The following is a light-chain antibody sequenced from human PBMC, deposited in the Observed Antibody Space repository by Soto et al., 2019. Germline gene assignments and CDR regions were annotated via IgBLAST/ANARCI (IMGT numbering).Light chain of an antibody. CDR3: QHTYDFRT. J-gene: IGKJ1*01. CDR1: HYIRTY. Sequence: DIQMTQSPSSLSASVGDRVTITCRASHYIRTYLNWYQQKPGKAPKVLIYGISNLQDGVPSRFNGSGSGTDFTLTISGLQPEDFATDYCQHTYDFRTFGQGTKVEVK. CDR2: GIS. V-gene: IGKV1-39*01.